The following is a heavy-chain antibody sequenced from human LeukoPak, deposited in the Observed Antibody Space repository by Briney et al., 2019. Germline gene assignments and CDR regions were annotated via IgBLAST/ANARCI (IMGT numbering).Heavy chain of an antibody. CDR1: EFTFSTYW. D-gene: IGHD2-15*01. CDR2: IKQDGSEK. CDR3: ARDKVVGATHLDY. J-gene: IGHJ4*02. Sequence: GGSLRLSCAASEFTFSTYWMSWVRQAPGKGLEWVADIKQDGSEKYYVHSVKGRFTISRQNAKNSLFLQMNSLRAEDTAVYYCARDKVVGATHLDYWGQGTLVIVSS. V-gene: IGHV3-7*01.